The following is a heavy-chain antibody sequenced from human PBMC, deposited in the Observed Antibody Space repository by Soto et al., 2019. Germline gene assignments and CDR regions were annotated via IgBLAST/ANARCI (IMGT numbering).Heavy chain of an antibody. CDR1: GGSISSYY. CDR3: ARVPNSFPYYYMDV. D-gene: IGHD1-7*01. V-gene: IGHV4-59*01. Sequence: SETLSLTCTVSGGSISSYYWSWIRQPPGKGLEWIGYIYYSGSTNYNPSLKSRVTISVDTSKNQFSLKLSPVTAADTAVYYCARVPNSFPYYYMDVWGKGTTVTVSS. J-gene: IGHJ6*03. CDR2: IYYSGST.